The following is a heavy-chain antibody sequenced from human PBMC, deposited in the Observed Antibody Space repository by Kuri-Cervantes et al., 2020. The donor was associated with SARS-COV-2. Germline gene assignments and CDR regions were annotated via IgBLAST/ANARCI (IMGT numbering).Heavy chain of an antibody. Sequence: SQTLSLTCAVYGGSFSGYYWSWIRQPPGKGLEWSGEINHSGSTNYNPSLKSRVTVSVDTSKNQFSLKLSSVTVADTGVYYCARLDIPSTDEAFYFYGLDVWGQGTTVTVSS. D-gene: IGHD5-12*01. CDR1: GGSFSGYY. CDR2: INHSGST. J-gene: IGHJ6*02. CDR3: ARLDIPSTDEAFYFYGLDV. V-gene: IGHV4-34*01.